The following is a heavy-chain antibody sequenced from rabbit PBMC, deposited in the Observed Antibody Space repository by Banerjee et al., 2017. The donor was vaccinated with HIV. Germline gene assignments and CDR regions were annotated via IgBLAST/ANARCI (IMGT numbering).Heavy chain of an antibody. CDR3: VRDAGYAGYAPHFNL. CDR2: IYAGSVSNT. V-gene: IGHV1S45*01. CDR1: AFDFSSNA. Sequence: QEQLEESGGDLVKPEGSLTLTCTASAFDFSSNAMCWVRQTPGKGLEWIACIYAGSVSNTYYASWAKGRFTISSHNAQNTLYLQLNSLTAADTATYFCVRDAGYAGYAPHFNLWGPGTLVTVS. J-gene: IGHJ4*01. D-gene: IGHD7-1*01.